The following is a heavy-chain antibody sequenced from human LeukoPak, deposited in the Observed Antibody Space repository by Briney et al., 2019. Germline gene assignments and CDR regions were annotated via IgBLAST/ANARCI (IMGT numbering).Heavy chain of an antibody. CDR1: GYTLTSYY. CDR2: INPSGGST. Sequence: ASVKVSCKASGYTLTSYYMHWMRQAPGQGLEWMGIINPSGGSTSYAQKFQGRVTMTRDTSTSTVYMELSSLRSEDTAVYYCAISGYCGGDCYAFDIWGQGTMVTVSS. J-gene: IGHJ3*02. CDR3: AISGYCGGDCYAFDI. D-gene: IGHD2-21*02. V-gene: IGHV1-46*01.